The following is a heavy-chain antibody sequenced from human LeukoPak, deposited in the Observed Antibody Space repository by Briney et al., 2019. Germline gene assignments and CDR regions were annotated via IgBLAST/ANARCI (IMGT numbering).Heavy chain of an antibody. Sequence: GGSLRLSCAASGFTFSSYWMHWVRQAPGKGLVWVSRTNSDGSSTSYADSVKGRFTIARDNAQNTLYLQMNSLRAEDTAVYYCAREAYDSSGYYYSPYFDCWGRGTLVTVSS. CDR1: GFTFSSYW. CDR3: AREAYDSSGYYYSPYFDC. CDR2: TNSDGSST. J-gene: IGHJ4*02. D-gene: IGHD3-22*01. V-gene: IGHV3-74*01.